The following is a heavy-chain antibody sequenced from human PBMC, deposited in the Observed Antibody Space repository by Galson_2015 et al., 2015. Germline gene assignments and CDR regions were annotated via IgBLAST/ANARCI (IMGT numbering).Heavy chain of an antibody. CDR1: GYTFGSYY. CDR2: INASGGST. D-gene: IGHD2-2*01. CDR3: ASTEQSKEYQLPNPGLNYYYYGMDV. Sequence: SVKVSCKASGYTFGSYYMHWVRQAPGQGLEWMGIINASGGSTSYAQKLQGRVTMTRDTSTSTVYMELSSLRSEDTAVYYCASTEQSKEYQLPNPGLNYYYYGMDVWGQGTTVTVSS. J-gene: IGHJ6*02. V-gene: IGHV1-46*04.